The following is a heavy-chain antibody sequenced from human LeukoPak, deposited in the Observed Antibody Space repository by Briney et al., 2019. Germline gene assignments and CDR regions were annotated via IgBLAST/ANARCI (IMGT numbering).Heavy chain of an antibody. V-gene: IGHV3-7*03. J-gene: IGHJ4*02. CDR3: AKWGDFDVLTGYYVPDF. Sequence: GGSLRLSCAASGFTFSSYWMSWVRQAPGKGLEWVANIKQDGSEKYYVDSVKGRFTISRDNSKNTLYLQMNSLGAEDTAVYYCAKWGDFDVLTGYYVPDFWGQGTLVTVSS. CDR2: IKQDGSEK. D-gene: IGHD3-9*01. CDR1: GFTFSSYW.